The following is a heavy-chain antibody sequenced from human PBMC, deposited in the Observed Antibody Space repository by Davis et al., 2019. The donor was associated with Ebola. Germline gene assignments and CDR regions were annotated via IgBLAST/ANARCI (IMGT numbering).Heavy chain of an antibody. J-gene: IGHJ4*02. V-gene: IGHV3-7*03. Sequence: GESLKISCAASGFTFSSYWMSWVRQAPGKGLEWVANIKQDGSEKYYVDSVKGRFTISRDNAKNSLYLQMNSLRAEDTAVYYCTTDPGDYDYVWGSYRYTAGNFDYWGQGTLVTVSS. CDR2: IKQDGSEK. CDR3: TTDPGDYDYVWGSYRYTAGNFDY. D-gene: IGHD3-16*02. CDR1: GFTFSSYW.